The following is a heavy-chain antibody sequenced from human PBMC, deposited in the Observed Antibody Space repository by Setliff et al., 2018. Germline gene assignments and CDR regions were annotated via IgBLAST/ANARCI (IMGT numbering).Heavy chain of an antibody. CDR3: ATDHDRVGFGY. Sequence: ASVKVSCKAPEYSFTGYYMHWLRQAPGQGPEWMGWINPNNGKKQYSQMFQGRLTMTKDTSISTVYMELSSLRSDDTAIYYCATDHDRVGFGYWGRGTLVTVSS. D-gene: IGHD1-26*01. J-gene: IGHJ4*02. V-gene: IGHV1-2*02. CDR2: INPNNGKK. CDR1: EYSFTGYY.